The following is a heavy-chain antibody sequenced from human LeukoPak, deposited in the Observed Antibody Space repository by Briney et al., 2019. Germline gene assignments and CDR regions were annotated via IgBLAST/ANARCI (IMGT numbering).Heavy chain of an antibody. Sequence: ASVNVSCKASGYTFTSYGISWVRQAPGQGLEWMGWISAFNCNTNYAQKLQGRVTMTTDTSTSTAYMELRSLRSDDTAVYYCARAFYDILTGYYSTFDYWGQGTLVTVSS. J-gene: IGHJ4*02. D-gene: IGHD3-9*01. V-gene: IGHV1-18*04. CDR3: ARAFYDILTGYYSTFDY. CDR2: ISAFNCNT. CDR1: GYTFTSYG.